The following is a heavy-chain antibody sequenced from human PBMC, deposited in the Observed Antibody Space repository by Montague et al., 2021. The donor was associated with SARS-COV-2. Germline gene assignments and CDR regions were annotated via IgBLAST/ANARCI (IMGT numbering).Heavy chain of an antibody. CDR3: ARDSGSSFDP. D-gene: IGHD1-26*01. CDR2: ISYDGSNK. V-gene: IGHV3-30*04. Sequence: SLRLSCAASGFTFSSYAMHWVRQAPGKGLEWVALISYDGSNKYCADSVKGRFTISRDNSKNTLYLQMNSLRAEDTAVYYCARDSGSSFDPWGQGTLVTVSS. J-gene: IGHJ5*02. CDR1: GFTFSSYA.